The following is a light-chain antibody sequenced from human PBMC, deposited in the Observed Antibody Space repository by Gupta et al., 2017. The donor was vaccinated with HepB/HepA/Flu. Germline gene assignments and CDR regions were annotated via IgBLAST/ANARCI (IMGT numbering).Light chain of an antibody. CDR2: DVT. J-gene: IGLJ1*01. CDR3: CSYADDYKYV. V-gene: IGLV2-11*01. Sequence: QSALTQHRSVYGSPGQSVTLSCTGTSSDVGGYNYVSWYQQYAGKAPRLMIYDVTKRPSGGPDRFSGSKSVNTASLTISGLQAEDEADYYCCSYADDYKYVFGSGTKVTVL. CDR1: SSDVGGYNY.